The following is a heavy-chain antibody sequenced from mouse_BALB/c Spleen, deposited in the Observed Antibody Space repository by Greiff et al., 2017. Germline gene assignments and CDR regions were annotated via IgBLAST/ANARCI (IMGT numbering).Heavy chain of an antibody. J-gene: IGHJ4*01. V-gene: IGHV5-6-4*01. CDR2: ISSGGSYT. CDR1: GFTFSSYT. Sequence: EVQLVESGGGLVKPGGSLKLSCAASGFTFSSYTMSWVRQTPEKRLEWVATISSGGSYTYYPDSVKGRFTISRDNAKNTLYLQMSSLKSEDTAMYYCTRAPTEGAMDYWGQGTSVTVSS. CDR3: TRAPTEGAMDY. D-gene: IGHD5-1*01.